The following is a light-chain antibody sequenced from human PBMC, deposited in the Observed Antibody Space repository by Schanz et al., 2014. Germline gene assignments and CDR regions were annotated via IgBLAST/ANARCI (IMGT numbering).Light chain of an antibody. V-gene: IGKV3-20*01. CDR1: QSVSSSC. CDR2: GAS. J-gene: IGKJ5*01. CDR3: QQYGSSLIT. Sequence: EIVLTQSPGTLTLSPGDRATLSCRASQSVSSSCLAWYQQKPGQAPRLLIYGASSRAIGIPDRFSGSGSGTDFTLTISRLEPEDFAVYYCQQYGSSLITFGQGTRLEIK.